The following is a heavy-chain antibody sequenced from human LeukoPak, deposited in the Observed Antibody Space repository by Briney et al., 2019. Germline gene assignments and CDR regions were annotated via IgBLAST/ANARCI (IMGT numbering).Heavy chain of an antibody. CDR2: INPNAGGT. D-gene: IGHD6-19*01. CDR3: ARAHTTGWY. J-gene: IGHJ4*02. Sequence: ASVKVSCKASGYTFIDYYIHWVRQAPGQGLEWMGWINPNAGGTNYAQKFQGRVTMAWDTSITTTYMELSRRTSDDTAVYYCARAHTTGWYWGQGTQVTVSS. CDR1: GYTFIDYY. V-gene: IGHV1-2*02.